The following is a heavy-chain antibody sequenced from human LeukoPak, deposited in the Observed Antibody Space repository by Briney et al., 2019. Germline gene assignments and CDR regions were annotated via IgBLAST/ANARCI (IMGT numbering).Heavy chain of an antibody. CDR1: GFTFSDYY. V-gene: IGHV3-11*01. D-gene: IGHD6-13*01. CDR3: AREKGSSSWYHAFDI. CDR2: ISSSGSTI. J-gene: IGHJ3*02. Sequence: PGGSLRLSCAASGFTFSDYYMSWIRQAPGKGLEWVSYISSSGSTIYYADSVKGRFTISRDNAKNSLYLQMNSLRAEDTAVYYCAREKGSSSWYHAFDIWGQGTMVTVSS.